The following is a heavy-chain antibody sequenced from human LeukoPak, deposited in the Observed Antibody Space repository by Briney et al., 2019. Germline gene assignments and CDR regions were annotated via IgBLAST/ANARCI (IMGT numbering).Heavy chain of an antibody. CDR3: ARRSYDFWSGYPYNWFDP. V-gene: IGHV4-39*01. D-gene: IGHD3-3*01. CDR2: IYYSGST. J-gene: IGHJ5*02. Sequence: SETLSLTCTVSGGSISSSSYYWGWIRQPPGKGLEWFGSIYYSGSTYYNPSLKSRVTISVDTSKNQFSLKLSSVTAADTAVYYCARRSYDFWSGYPYNWFDPWGQGTLVTVSS. CDR1: GGSISSSSYY.